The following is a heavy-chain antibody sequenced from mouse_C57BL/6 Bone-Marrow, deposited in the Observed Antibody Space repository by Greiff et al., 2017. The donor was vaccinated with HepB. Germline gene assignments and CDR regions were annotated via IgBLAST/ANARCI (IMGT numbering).Heavy chain of an antibody. CDR3: ARHEDRGDLLWSYFDY. J-gene: IGHJ2*01. V-gene: IGHV1-62-2*01. D-gene: IGHD2-1*01. CDR2: FYPGSGSI. Sequence: QVQLQQSGAELVKPGASVKLSCKASGYTFTEYTIHWVKQRSGQGLEWIGWFYPGSGSIKYNEKFKDKATLTADKSSSTVYMELSRLTSEDSAVYFCARHEDRGDLLWSYFDYWGQGTTLTVSS. CDR1: GYTFTEYT.